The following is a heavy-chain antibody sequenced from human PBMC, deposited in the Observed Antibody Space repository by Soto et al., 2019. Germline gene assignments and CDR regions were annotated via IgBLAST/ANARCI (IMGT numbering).Heavy chain of an antibody. V-gene: IGHV3-23*01. Sequence: GGSLRLSCAASGFTFSSYAMSWVRQAPGKGLECVSAISGSGCSTYYAASVKGRFTISRYNSKNTLYLKMNSLRAEDTAVYYWAKDRAYHGSGRNYYYYGMDVVGQGTTVTVSS. J-gene: IGHJ6*02. CDR2: ISGSGCST. D-gene: IGHD3-10*01. CDR1: GFTFSSYA. CDR3: AKDRAYHGSGRNYYYYGMDV.